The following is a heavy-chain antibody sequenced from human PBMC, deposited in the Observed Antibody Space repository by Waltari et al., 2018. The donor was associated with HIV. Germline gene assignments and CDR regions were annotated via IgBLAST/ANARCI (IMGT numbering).Heavy chain of an antibody. CDR2: IRSQAYGGTT. V-gene: IGHV3-49*05. Sequence: ELQLVESGGGLVKPGRSLRLSCAASGFTFGDYAMNWFRQAPGKGLEWVGFIRSQAYGGTTEYAASVKGRFTMSRDDSKSIAYLQMNSLKTEDTGVYYCTREGNYYDSGGYYYITYFDSWGQGTLVTVSS. CDR1: GFTFGDYA. D-gene: IGHD3-22*01. J-gene: IGHJ4*02. CDR3: TREGNYYDSGGYYYITYFDS.